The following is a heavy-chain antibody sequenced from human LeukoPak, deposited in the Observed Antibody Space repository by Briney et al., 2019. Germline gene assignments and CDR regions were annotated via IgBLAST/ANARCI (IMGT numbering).Heavy chain of an antibody. D-gene: IGHD1-1*01. Sequence: SETLSLTCAVYGGSFSTYYRSWIRQSPGKGLEWIAEINHRGDTNYNPSVKSRVTISVDTSKNQFSLKVRSVTAADTAVYYCARGPTTSETGYFDYWGQGTLVTVSS. CDR2: INHRGDT. J-gene: IGHJ4*03. CDR3: ARGPTTSETGYFDY. V-gene: IGHV4-34*01. CDR1: GGSFSTYY.